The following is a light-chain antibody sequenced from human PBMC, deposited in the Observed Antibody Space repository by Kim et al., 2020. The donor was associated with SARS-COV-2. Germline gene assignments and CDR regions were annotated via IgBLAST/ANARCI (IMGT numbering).Light chain of an antibody. CDR3: CSYAGAYRQV. CDR1: STDVGNYNY. V-gene: IGLV2-11*01. Sequence: QSALTQPRSVSGSPGQSVTISCTGTSTDVGNYNYVSWYQQYPGRAPKLIIYDVTKRPSGVPDRFSGSKSGNTASLTISGLQAEDEADYYCCSYAGAYRQVFGGGTQLTVL. CDR2: DVT. J-gene: IGLJ3*02.